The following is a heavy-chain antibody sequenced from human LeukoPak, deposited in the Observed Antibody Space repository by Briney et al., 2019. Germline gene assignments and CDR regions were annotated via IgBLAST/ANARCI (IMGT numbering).Heavy chain of an antibody. Sequence: NTSETLSLTCTVSGGSISSYYWSWIRQPPGKGLEWIGYIYYSGSTNYNPSLKSRVTISVDTSKNQFSLKLSSVTAADTAVHYCARAGYCSGGSCYFDYWGQGTLVTVSS. CDR2: IYYSGST. V-gene: IGHV4-59*01. D-gene: IGHD2-15*01. CDR1: GGSISSYY. J-gene: IGHJ4*02. CDR3: ARAGYCSGGSCYFDY.